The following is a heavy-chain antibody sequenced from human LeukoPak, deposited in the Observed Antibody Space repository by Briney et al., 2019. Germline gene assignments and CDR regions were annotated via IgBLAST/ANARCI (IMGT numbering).Heavy chain of an antibody. D-gene: IGHD6-19*01. CDR3: ATSSSIAVAGQGAFDI. J-gene: IGHJ3*02. CDR2: IYYSGST. CDR1: GGSISSGGYY. V-gene: IGHV4-31*03. Sequence: SQTLSLTCTVSGGSISSGGYYWSWIRQHPGKGLEWIGYIYYSGSTYYNPSLKSRVTISVDTSKNQFSLKLSSVTAADTALYYCATSSSIAVAGQGAFDIWGQGTMVTVSS.